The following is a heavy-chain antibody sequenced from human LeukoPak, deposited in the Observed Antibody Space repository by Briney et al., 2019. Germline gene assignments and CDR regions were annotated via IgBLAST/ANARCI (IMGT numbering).Heavy chain of an antibody. D-gene: IGHD3-22*01. J-gene: IGHJ4*02. CDR3: ASRYYYDSSGYYNVDY. V-gene: IGHV3-53*01. Sequence: GGSLRLSCAASGFTVSSKYMSWVRQAPGKGLEWVSIIYSGGSTYHADSVKGRFTISRDNSKNTLYLQMNSLRAEDTAVYYCASRYYYDSSGYYNVDYWGQGTLVTVSS. CDR1: GFTVSSKY. CDR2: IYSGGST.